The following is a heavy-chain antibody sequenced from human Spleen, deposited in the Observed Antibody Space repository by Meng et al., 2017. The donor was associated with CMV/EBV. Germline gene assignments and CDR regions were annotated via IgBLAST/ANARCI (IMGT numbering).Heavy chain of an antibody. J-gene: IGHJ5*02. V-gene: IGHV3-74*01. CDR2: INSDGSST. CDR3: ARSNWFDP. CDR1: GFIFSNYA. Sequence: GESLKISCAASGFIFSNYAMSWVRQAPGKGLVWVSRINSDGSSTSYADSVKGRFTISRDNAKNTLYLQMNSLRAEDTAVYYCARSNWFDPWGQGTLVTVSS.